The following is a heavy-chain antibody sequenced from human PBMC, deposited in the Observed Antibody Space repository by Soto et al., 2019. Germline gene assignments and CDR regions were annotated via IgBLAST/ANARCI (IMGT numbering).Heavy chain of an antibody. CDR3: ASPTQNCSSTSCYLPRAFDI. V-gene: IGHV1-69*02. D-gene: IGHD2-2*01. CDR1: GGTFSSYT. Sequence: SVKVSCKASGGTFSSYTISWVRQAPGQGLEWMGRIIPILGIANYAQKFQGRVTITADKSTSTAYMELSSLRSEDTAVYYCASPTQNCSSTSCYLPRAFDIWGQGTMVTVSS. CDR2: IIPILGIA. J-gene: IGHJ3*02.